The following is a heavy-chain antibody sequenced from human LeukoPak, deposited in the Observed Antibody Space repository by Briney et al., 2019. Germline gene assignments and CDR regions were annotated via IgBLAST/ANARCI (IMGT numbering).Heavy chain of an antibody. D-gene: IGHD2-15*01. CDR1: GFTFSSYW. CDR2: INSDGSSI. Sequence: GGSLRLSCAASGFTFSSYWMHWVRQAPGKGLVWVSRINSDGSSISYADSVKGRFTISRDNAKNTLYLQMNSLRAEDTAVYYCARDRPYCSGGSCYSRGWFDPWGQGTLVTVSS. J-gene: IGHJ5*02. V-gene: IGHV3-74*01. CDR3: ARDRPYCSGGSCYSRGWFDP.